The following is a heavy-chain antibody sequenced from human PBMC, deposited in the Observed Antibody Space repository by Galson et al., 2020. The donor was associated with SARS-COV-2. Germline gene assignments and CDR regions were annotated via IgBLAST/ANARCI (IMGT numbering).Heavy chain of an antibody. J-gene: IGHJ4*02. V-gene: IGHV3-30*04. D-gene: IGHD2-15*01. CDR1: RFTFSSYA. CDR2: ISYDGSNK. CDR3: ARESGSGFDY. Sequence: GGSLRLSCAASRFTFSSYAMHWVRQAPGKGLEWVAVISYDGSNKYYADSVKGRFTISRDNSKNTLYLQMNSLRAEDTAVYYCARESGSGFDYWGQGTLVTVSS.